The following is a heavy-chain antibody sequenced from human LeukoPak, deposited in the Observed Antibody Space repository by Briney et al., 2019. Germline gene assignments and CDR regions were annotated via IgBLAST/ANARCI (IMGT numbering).Heavy chain of an antibody. Sequence: ASVKVPCKASGFTFTSSAMQWVRQARGQRLEWIGWIVVGSGNTNYAQKFQERVTITRDMSTSTAYMELSSLRSEDTAVYYCARDSLRRITMIVVPSPTNVQDAFDIWGQGTMVTVSS. CDR3: ARDSLRRITMIVVPSPTNVQDAFDI. D-gene: IGHD3-22*01. J-gene: IGHJ3*02. CDR1: GFTFTSSA. CDR2: IVVGSGNT. V-gene: IGHV1-58*02.